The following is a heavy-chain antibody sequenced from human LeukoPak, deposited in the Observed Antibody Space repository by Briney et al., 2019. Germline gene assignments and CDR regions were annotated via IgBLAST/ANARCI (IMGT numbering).Heavy chain of an antibody. CDR2: ISSSSSYI. V-gene: IGHV3-21*01. J-gene: IGHJ5*02. Sequence: SGGSLRLSCAASGLTFSSYSMNWVRQAPGKGLEWVSSISSSSSYIYYADSVKGRFTISRDNAKNSLYLQMNSLRAEDTAVYYCASSDIPVVPDNNWFDPWGQGTLVTVSS. CDR1: GLTFSSYS. D-gene: IGHD2-2*01. CDR3: ASSDIPVVPDNNWFDP.